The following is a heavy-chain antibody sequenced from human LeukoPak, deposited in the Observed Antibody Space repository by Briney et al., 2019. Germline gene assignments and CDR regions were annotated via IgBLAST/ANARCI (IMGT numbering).Heavy chain of an antibody. V-gene: IGHV1-69*13. CDR1: GGTFSSYA. D-gene: IGHD1-26*01. CDR3: ARASDQWELTTHP. J-gene: IGHJ5*02. Sequence: SVKVSCKAPGGTFSSYALSWLRQATGHALEWMGGIIPIFGTANYAQKFQGRVTITADESTSTAYMELSSLRSEDTAVYYCARASDQWELTTHPWGQGTLVTVSS. CDR2: IIPIFGTA.